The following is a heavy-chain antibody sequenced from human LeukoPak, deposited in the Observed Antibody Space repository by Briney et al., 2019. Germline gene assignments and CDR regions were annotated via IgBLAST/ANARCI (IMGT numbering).Heavy chain of an antibody. CDR2: FDPEDGET. V-gene: IGHV1-24*01. D-gene: IGHD6-13*01. J-gene: IGHJ4*02. Sequence: ASVKVSCKVSGYTLTELSMHWVRQAPGKGLEWMGGFDPEDGETIYAQKFQGRVTMTEDTSTDTAYMELSSLRSDDTAVYYCAREIAAAGSLDYWGQGTLVTVSS. CDR1: GYTLTELS. CDR3: AREIAAAGSLDY.